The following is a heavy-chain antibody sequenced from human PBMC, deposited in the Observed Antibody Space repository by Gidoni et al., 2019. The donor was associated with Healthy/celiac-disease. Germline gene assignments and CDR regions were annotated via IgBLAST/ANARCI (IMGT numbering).Heavy chain of an antibody. V-gene: IGHV3-23*01. CDR1: GFTFNSYA. D-gene: IGHD6-6*01. J-gene: IGHJ4*02. CDR2: SSGSGGST. CDR3: AKEETRSGRSSSDY. Sequence: EVQLLESWGGLVHPGGSLRLSCAASGFTFNSYAMSWVRQAPGKGLGWVSASSGSGGSTYDADSVKGRFTISRDNSKNTLYLQMNSLRAEDTAVYYCAKEETRSGRSSSDYWGQGTLVTVSS.